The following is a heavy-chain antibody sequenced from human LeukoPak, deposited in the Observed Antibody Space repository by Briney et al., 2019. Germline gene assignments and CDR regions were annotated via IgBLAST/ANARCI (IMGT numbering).Heavy chain of an antibody. CDR1: GYTFTDYY. Sequence: ASVKVSCKASGYTFTDYYIHWVRQAPGQGLEWMGWINPNSGGSNYAQKFQGRVTMTRDTSISIAYMELRSLRSDDTAVYYCARDRVDDSSGYYRGDAFDIWGQGTMVTVSS. J-gene: IGHJ3*02. V-gene: IGHV1-2*02. CDR2: INPNSGGS. CDR3: ARDRVDDSSGYYRGDAFDI. D-gene: IGHD3-22*01.